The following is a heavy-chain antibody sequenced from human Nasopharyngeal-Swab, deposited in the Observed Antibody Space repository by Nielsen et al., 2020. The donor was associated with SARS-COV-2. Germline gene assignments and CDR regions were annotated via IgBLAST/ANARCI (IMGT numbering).Heavy chain of an antibody. CDR1: GFTFVDYA. V-gene: IGHV3-9*01. D-gene: IGHD3-9*01. Sequence: SLQISCAASGFTFVDYAMHWVRQAPGKGLAWVLGISWNSGSIGYADSVKGRFTISRDNAKNSQYLQMNSLRAEDTALYYCAKDMGYSILTGQPDYWGQGTLVTVSS. CDR3: AKDMGYSILTGQPDY. J-gene: IGHJ4*02. CDR2: ISWNSGSI.